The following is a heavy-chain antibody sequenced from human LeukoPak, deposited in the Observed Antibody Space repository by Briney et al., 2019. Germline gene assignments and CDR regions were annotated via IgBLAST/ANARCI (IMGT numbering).Heavy chain of an antibody. J-gene: IGHJ4*02. CDR2: ISGGGVRT. D-gene: IGHD4/OR15-4a*01. V-gene: IGHV3-23*01. Sequence: GGSLRLSCAASGFTFRNYEMTWVRQAPGKGLEWVSGISGGGVRTYYGDSGKGRFTISRDNSKNTLYLQMNNLRAEDTAVYYCAKDQGIDYGHQLHYGGPGAPVTVSS. CDR3: AKDQGIDYGHQLHY. CDR1: GFTFRNYE.